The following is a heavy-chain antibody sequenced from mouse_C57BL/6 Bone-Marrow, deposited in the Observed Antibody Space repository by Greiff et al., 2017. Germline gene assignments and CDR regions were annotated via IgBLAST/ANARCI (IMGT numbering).Heavy chain of an antibody. CDR2: IHPNSGST. CDR3: ARAVWAYVDY. V-gene: IGHV1-64*01. J-gene: IGHJ2*01. Sequence: QVQLQQSGAELVKPGASVKLSCKASGYTFTSYWMHWVKQRPGQGLEWIGMIHPNSGSTNYNEKFKSKATLTVDKSSSTAYMQLSSLTSEDSAVYYCARAVWAYVDYWGQGTTLTVSS. D-gene: IGHD4-1*01. CDR1: GYTFTSYW.